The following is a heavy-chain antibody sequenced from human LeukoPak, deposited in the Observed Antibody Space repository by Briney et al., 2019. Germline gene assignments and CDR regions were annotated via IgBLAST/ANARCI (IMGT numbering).Heavy chain of an antibody. J-gene: IGHJ4*02. V-gene: IGHV3-7*01. Sequence: GGSLRLSCAASGFTFSSYGMHWVRQAPGKGLEWVANIKQDGSEKYYVYSVKGRLTISRDNAKNSLYLQMNSLRAEDTAVYYCARRTPFDNWGQGTLVTVSS. CDR2: IKQDGSEK. CDR1: GFTFSSYG. CDR3: ARRTPFDN.